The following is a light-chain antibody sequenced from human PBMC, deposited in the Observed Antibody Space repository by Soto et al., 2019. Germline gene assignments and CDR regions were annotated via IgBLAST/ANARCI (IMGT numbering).Light chain of an antibody. J-gene: IGLJ1*01. V-gene: IGLV2-14*01. CDR2: DVS. CDR3: SSSTPTRGLV. Sequence: QSALTQPASVSGSLGQSISISCTEDSSDLTYNSVSWYQHHPHKAPKPIIYDVSYRPSGVSTRFSGSQSAGSASLTISGLQAEDEADYYCSSSTPTRGLVFGSGTKVTVL. CDR1: SSDLTYNS.